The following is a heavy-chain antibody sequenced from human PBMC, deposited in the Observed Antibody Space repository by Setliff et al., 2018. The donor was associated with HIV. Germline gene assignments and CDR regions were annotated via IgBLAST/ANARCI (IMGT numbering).Heavy chain of an antibody. CDR2: INPNSGGT. Sequence: GASVKVSCKASGYSFTDYPLHWVRQVPGHGLEWMGWINPNSGGTNYAQRFQGRVTMTRDTSISTAYMELSRLRSDDTAVYYCARRFGEVYDWIDPWGQGTLVTVSS. CDR1: GYSFTDYP. CDR3: ARRFGEVYDWIDP. V-gene: IGHV1-2*02. D-gene: IGHD3-10*01. J-gene: IGHJ5*02.